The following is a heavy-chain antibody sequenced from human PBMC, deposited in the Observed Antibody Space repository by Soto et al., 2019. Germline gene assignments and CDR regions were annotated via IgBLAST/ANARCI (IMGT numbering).Heavy chain of an antibody. CDR2: IYYSGST. Sequence: QLQLQESGPGLVKPSETLSLTCTVSGGSISSSSYYWGWIRQPPGKGLEWIGSIYYSGSTYYNPSLKSRVTISLDTSKNQFSMKLSSVTAADTAVYYCARHAIAVDGEYFDYWGQGTLVTVSS. J-gene: IGHJ4*02. CDR3: ARHAIAVDGEYFDY. CDR1: GGSISSSSYY. V-gene: IGHV4-39*01. D-gene: IGHD6-19*01.